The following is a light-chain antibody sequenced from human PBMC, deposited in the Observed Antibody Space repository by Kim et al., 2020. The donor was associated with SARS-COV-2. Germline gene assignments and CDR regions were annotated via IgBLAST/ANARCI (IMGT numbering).Light chain of an antibody. CDR3: QSYDSSNHVV. J-gene: IGLJ2*01. Sequence: KTVTTSCTGGRGSIASNYVQWYQQRPGSAPATVIYEDNQRPSGVPDRFSGSIDSSSNSASLTISGLKTEDEADYYCQSYDSSNHVVFGGGTQLTVL. V-gene: IGLV6-57*02. CDR2: EDN. CDR1: RGSIASNY.